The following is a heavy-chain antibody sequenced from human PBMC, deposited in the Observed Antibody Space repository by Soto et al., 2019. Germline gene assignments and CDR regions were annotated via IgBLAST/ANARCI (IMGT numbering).Heavy chain of an antibody. CDR3: AESIVATTPGGFDP. Sequence: PSETLSLTCAVSGYSISSGYYWGWIRQPPGKGLEWIGSIYHSGSTYYNPSLKSRVTISVDTSKNQFSLKLSSVTAADTAVYYCAESIVATTPGGFDPWGQGTLVTVS. CDR2: IYHSGST. V-gene: IGHV4-38-2*01. J-gene: IGHJ5*02. D-gene: IGHD5-12*01. CDR1: GYSISSGYY.